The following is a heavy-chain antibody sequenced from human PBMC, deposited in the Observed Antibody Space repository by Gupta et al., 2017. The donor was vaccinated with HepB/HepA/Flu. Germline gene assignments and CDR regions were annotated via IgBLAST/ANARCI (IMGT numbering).Heavy chain of an antibody. Sequence: QVQLQESGPGRVQPSEILSLSCSVSGGSTRGDHANWIRQPTAKGREWIGRISPTGSTTYIPSHTTRVTMSVDTSTNHFSLKLRSVTAADTAVYCCARIRQRGSWYNWIDPWGQGTLVTVSS. CDR1: GGSTRGDH. CDR3: ARIRQRGSWYNWIDP. D-gene: IGHD6-13*01. V-gene: IGHV4-4*07. CDR2: ISPTGST. J-gene: IGHJ5*02.